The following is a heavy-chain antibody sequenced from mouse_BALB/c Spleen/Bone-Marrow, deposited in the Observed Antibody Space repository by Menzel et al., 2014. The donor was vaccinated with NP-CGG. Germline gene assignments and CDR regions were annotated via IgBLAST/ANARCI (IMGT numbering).Heavy chain of an antibody. Sequence: VQLQQSGAELVRPGASVKLSCKASGYSFTSYWMNLVKQRPGQGLEWIGMIHLSDSESRLNQEFKDKATLTVDKSSSTAYMQLSSPTSEDSAVYYCTRYDLTTRAFAYWGQGTLVTVSA. CDR1: GYSFTSYW. V-gene: IGHV1-61*01. J-gene: IGHJ3*01. CDR2: IHLSDSES. CDR3: TRYDLTTRAFAY. D-gene: IGHD3-3*01.